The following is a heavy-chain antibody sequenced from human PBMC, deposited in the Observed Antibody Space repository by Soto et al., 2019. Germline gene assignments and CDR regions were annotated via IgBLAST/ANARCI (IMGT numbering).Heavy chain of an antibody. J-gene: IGHJ2*01. CDR3: ARAPSTWGYWYLDL. Sequence: QVQLVQSGAEVVKPGASVKVSCKASGYSFTDYFIHWVRQAPGQGLEWIGWINPDSGDTRYAQKFQGCVTMTRDTSITTVYMEVNSLRSDDTAVYYGARAPSTWGYWYLDLWGRGTLVTVSS. D-gene: IGHD7-27*01. V-gene: IGHV1-2*04. CDR2: INPDSGDT. CDR1: GYSFTDYF.